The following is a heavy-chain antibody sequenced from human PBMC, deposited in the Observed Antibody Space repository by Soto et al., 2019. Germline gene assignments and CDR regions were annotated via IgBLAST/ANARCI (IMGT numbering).Heavy chain of an antibody. D-gene: IGHD1-26*01. Sequence: ASVKVCCKASGYTLTTFFMHWVRQAPGQGLEWMGVINPGYPAGRSTTYAQKFQGRVTMTTDTSTSTVYMELSRLRSDDTAVYYCAREAIVAGATTGMDVRGQVPTGTVSS. V-gene: IGHV1-46*01. CDR2: INPGYPAGRST. CDR1: GYTLTTFF. CDR3: AREAIVAGATTGMDV. J-gene: IGHJ6*02.